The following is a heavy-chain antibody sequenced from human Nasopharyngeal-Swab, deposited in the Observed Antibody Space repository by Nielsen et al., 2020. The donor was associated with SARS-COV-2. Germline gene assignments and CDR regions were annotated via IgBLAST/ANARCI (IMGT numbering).Heavy chain of an antibody. CDR1: GGSISSYY. Sequence: SETLSLTCTVSGGSISSYYWSWIRQPPGKGLEWIGYIYYSGSTNYNPSFKSRVTISVDTSKNQFSLKLSSVTAADTAVYYCARLVAAPYYYYMDVWGKGTTVTVSS. D-gene: IGHD6-13*01. J-gene: IGHJ6*03. CDR3: ARLVAAPYYYYMDV. CDR2: IYYSGST. V-gene: IGHV4-59*08.